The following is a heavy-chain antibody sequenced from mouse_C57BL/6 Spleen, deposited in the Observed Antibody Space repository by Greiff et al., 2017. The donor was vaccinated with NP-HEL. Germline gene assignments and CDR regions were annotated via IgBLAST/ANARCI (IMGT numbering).Heavy chain of an antibody. CDR2: IYPRDGST. CDR3: ARVRYFDA. Sequence: VQLQQPGAELVKPGASVKLSCKASGYTFTSYDINWVKQRPGQGLEWIGWIYPRDGSTKYNEKFKGKATLTVDTSSSTAYMELHSLTSEDSAVYFCARVRYFDAWGTGTTVTVSS. J-gene: IGHJ1*03. V-gene: IGHV1-85*01. CDR1: GYTFTSYD.